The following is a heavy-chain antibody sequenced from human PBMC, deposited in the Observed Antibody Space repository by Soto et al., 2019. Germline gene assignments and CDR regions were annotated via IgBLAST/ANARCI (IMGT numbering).Heavy chain of an antibody. Sequence: SETLSLTCTVSGGSISSGDSYWSWIRQPPGKGLEWIGYIYYIGSTYYNPSLKSRVTISVDTSKNQFSLKLSSVTAADTAVYYCARGRITIFGVVIGYYYYGMDVWGQGTTVT. J-gene: IGHJ6*02. D-gene: IGHD3-3*01. V-gene: IGHV4-30-4*01. CDR3: ARGRITIFGVVIGYYYYGMDV. CDR2: IYYIGST. CDR1: GGSISSGDSY.